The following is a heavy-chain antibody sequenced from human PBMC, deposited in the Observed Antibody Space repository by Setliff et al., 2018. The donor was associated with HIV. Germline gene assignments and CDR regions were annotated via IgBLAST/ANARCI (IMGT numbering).Heavy chain of an antibody. Sequence: SETLSLTCTVSGGSISSVDYYWSWIRQPPGKGLEWIGYIYYSGSTYYNPSLKSRVTISVDTSKNQFSLKLSSVIAADTAVYYCARQSSSWHQSIDYWGQGTLVTAPQ. J-gene: IGHJ4*02. V-gene: IGHV4-39*01. CDR1: GGSISSVDYY. CDR2: IYYSGST. D-gene: IGHD6-13*01. CDR3: ARQSSSWHQSIDY.